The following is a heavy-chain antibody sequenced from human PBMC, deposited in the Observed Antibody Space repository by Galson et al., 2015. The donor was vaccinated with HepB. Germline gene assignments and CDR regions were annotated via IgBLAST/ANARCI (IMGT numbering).Heavy chain of an antibody. Sequence: SVKVSCKASGYTFTSYAMHWVRQAPGQRLEWMGWINAGNGNTKCSQKFQGRVTITRDTSASTAYMELSSLRSEDTAVYYCARGSSILLTVTTSPDYWGQGTLVTVSS. CDR2: INAGNGNT. J-gene: IGHJ4*02. D-gene: IGHD4-17*01. CDR1: GYTFTSYA. CDR3: ARGSSILLTVTTSPDY. V-gene: IGHV1-3*01.